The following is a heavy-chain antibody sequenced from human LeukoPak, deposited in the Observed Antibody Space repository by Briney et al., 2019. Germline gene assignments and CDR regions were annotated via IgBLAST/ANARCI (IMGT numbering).Heavy chain of an antibody. Sequence: ASVKVSCKASGYTFTGYYMHWVRRAPGQGLEWMGRINPNSGGTNYAQKFQGRVTMTRDTSISTAYMELSRLRSDDTAVYYCASEPPYSGSYYDFDYWGQGTLVTVSS. J-gene: IGHJ4*02. CDR1: GYTFTGYY. V-gene: IGHV1-2*06. CDR3: ASEPPYSGSYYDFDY. CDR2: INPNSGGT. D-gene: IGHD1-26*01.